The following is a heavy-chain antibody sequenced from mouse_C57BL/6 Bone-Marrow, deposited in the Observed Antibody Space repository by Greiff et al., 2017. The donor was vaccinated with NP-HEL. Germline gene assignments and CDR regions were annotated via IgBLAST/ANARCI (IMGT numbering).Heavy chain of an antibody. CDR3: ARGWLSFDY. J-gene: IGHJ2*01. D-gene: IGHD2-2*01. V-gene: IGHV5-4*03. Sequence: EVKLVESGGGLVKPGGSLKLSCAASGFTFSSYAMSWVRQTPEKRLEWVATISDGGSYTYYPDNVKGRFTISRDNAKNKLYLQMSHLKSEDTAMYYCARGWLSFDYWGQGTTLTVSS. CDR2: ISDGGSYT. CDR1: GFTFSSYA.